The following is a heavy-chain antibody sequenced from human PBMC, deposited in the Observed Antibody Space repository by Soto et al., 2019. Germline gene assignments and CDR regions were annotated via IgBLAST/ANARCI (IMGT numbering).Heavy chain of an antibody. D-gene: IGHD4-17*01. CDR3: AGEGYGDYEVY. Sequence: QVQLVQSGAEVKKPGSSVKVSCKASGGTFSSYTISWVRQAPGQGLEWMGRIIPILGIANYAQKFQGRVTITADKSTSTAYVELSSLRSEDTAVYYCAGEGYGDYEVYWGQGTLVTVSS. CDR2: IIPILGIA. V-gene: IGHV1-69*02. J-gene: IGHJ4*02. CDR1: GGTFSSYT.